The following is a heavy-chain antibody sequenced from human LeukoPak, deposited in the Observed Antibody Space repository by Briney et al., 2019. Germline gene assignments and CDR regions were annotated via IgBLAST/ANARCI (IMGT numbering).Heavy chain of an antibody. CDR3: ARGGHIDY. Sequence: PGGSLRLSCAASGFTFSSYGMNWVRQAPGKGLEWVSYISTSSSIIYYADSVKGRFTISRDTAKSSLYLQMTSLRDDDTAVYYCARGGHIDYWGQGTLVTVSS. CDR1: GFTFSSYG. D-gene: IGHD3-10*01. J-gene: IGHJ4*02. CDR2: ISTSSSII. V-gene: IGHV3-48*02.